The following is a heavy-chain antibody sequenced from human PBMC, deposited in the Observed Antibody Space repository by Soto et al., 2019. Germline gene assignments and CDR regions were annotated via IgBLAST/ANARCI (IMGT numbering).Heavy chain of an antibody. J-gene: IGHJ4*01. CDR3: ARAHAPPLTFDY. Sequence: SETLSLTCTVSGGSMRNVYWSWIRQPPGKRLEWLGFIFHSGNAKYNPSLKRRVTISIDTSKSQFSLSLDSVTAADTAVYFCARAHAPPLTFDYWGLGTLVTVSS. CDR2: IFHSGNA. CDR1: GGSMRNVY. V-gene: IGHV4-59*01. D-gene: IGHD2-2*01.